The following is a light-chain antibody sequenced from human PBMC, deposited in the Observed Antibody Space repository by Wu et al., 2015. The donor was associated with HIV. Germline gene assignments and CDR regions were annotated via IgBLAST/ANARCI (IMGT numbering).Light chain of an antibody. CDR2: DAS. Sequence: EIVLTQSPVTLSLSPGERATLSCRASQSISSYLAWYQQKPGQAPRLLIFDASNRATDIPARFSGSGSGTDFTLIIGSLEPEDFAVYYCQQRSNWPRTFGQGTKVEIK. V-gene: IGKV3-11*01. J-gene: IGKJ1*01. CDR3: QQRSNWPRT. CDR1: QSISSY.